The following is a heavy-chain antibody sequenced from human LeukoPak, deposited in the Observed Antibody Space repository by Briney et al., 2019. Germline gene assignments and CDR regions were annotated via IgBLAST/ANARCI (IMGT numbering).Heavy chain of an antibody. Sequence: RPGGSLRLSCAASGFTFSSYAMHWVRQAPGKGLEWVAVISYDGSNKYYADSVKGRFTISRDNSKNTLYLQMNSLRAEDTAVYYCAREAYSSGYTYYYYGMDVWGQGTTVTVSS. V-gene: IGHV3-30-3*01. J-gene: IGHJ6*02. CDR3: AREAYSSGYTYYYYGMDV. CDR2: ISYDGSNK. CDR1: GFTFSSYA. D-gene: IGHD3-22*01.